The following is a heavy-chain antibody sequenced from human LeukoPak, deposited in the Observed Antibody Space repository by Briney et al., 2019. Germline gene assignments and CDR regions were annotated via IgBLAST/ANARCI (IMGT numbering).Heavy chain of an antibody. CDR3: ARDLQFFGVVIDSDYYGMDV. D-gene: IGHD3-3*01. V-gene: IGHV1-69*13. Sequence: ASVKVSCKASGGTFSSYAISWVRQAPGQGLEWMGGIIPIFGTANYAQKFQGRVTITADESTSTAYMELSSLRSEDTAVYYCARDLQFFGVVIDSDYYGMDVWGQGTTVTVSS. CDR2: IIPIFGTA. J-gene: IGHJ6*02. CDR1: GGTFSSYA.